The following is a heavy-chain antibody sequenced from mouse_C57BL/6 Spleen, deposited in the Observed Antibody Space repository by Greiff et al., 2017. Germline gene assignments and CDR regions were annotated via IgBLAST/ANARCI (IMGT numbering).Heavy chain of an antibody. CDR1: GYTFTDYY. J-gene: IGHJ3*01. CDR2: IYPGSGNT. V-gene: IGHV1-76*01. Sequence: QVQLQQSGAELVRPGASVKLSCKASGYTFTDYYINWVKQRPGQGLEWIARIYPGSGNTYYNEKFKGKATLTAEKSSSTAYMQLSSLTSEDSAVYFCARDYYDNYPWFAYWGQGTLVTVSA. CDR3: ARDYYDNYPWFAY. D-gene: IGHD2-1*01.